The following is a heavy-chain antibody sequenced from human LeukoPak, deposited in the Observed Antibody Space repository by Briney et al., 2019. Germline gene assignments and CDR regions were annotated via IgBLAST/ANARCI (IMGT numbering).Heavy chain of an antibody. V-gene: IGHV3-7*01. D-gene: IGHD6-13*01. Sequence: GGSLRLSCAASGFTFSTYWMNWVRQAPGKGLEWVANIKQDGSEKYYVDSVKGRFTISRDNAKNSLYLQMNSLRAEDTAVYYCARGGSVAAADYWYFDLWGRGTLVTVSS. J-gene: IGHJ2*01. CDR1: GFTFSTYW. CDR2: IKQDGSEK. CDR3: ARGGSVAAADYWYFDL.